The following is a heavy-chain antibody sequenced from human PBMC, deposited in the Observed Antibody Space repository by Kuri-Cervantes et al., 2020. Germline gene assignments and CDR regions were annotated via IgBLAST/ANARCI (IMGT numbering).Heavy chain of an antibody. V-gene: IGHV3-53*05. Sequence: GESLKISCAASGFTVSSNYMSWVRQAPGKGLEWVSVIYSGGSTYYADSVKGRFTISRDNSKNSLYLQMNSLRTEDTALYYCAKDDRPYYYGSGSYLYYYYGMDVWGQGATVTVSS. CDR1: GFTVSSNY. CDR3: AKDDRPYYYGSGSYLYYYYGMDV. J-gene: IGHJ6*02. D-gene: IGHD3-10*01. CDR2: IYSGGST.